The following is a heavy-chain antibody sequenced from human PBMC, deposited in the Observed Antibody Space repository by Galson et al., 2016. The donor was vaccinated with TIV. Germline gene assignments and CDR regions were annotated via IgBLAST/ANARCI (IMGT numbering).Heavy chain of an antibody. CDR3: ARGPQDYHARLDV. CDR1: GGPFRSYA. Sequence: SVKVSCKGSGGPFRSYAISWVRQAPGQGLEWMGGIIGVFAAVTYAQKFQGRVTITADESTSTVYMEVSSLSSEDTAVYYCARGPQDYHARLDVWGQGTTVTVSS. D-gene: IGHD6-6*01. V-gene: IGHV1-69*13. CDR2: IIGVFAAV. J-gene: IGHJ6*02.